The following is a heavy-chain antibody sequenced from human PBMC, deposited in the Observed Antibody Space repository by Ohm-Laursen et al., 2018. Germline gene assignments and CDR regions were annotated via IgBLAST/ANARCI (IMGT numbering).Heavy chain of an antibody. D-gene: IGHD4-17*01. V-gene: IGHV2-70*11. CDR2: LDWDDDK. CDR3: ARIPPYGDYAKFDY. CDR1: GFSLSTSGMC. Sequence: STQTLTLTCTFSGFSLSTSGMCVSWIRQPPGKALEWLARLDWDDDKYYSTSLKTRLTISKDTSKNQVVLTMTNMDPVDTATYYCARIPPYGDYAKFDYWGQGTLVTVSS. J-gene: IGHJ4*02.